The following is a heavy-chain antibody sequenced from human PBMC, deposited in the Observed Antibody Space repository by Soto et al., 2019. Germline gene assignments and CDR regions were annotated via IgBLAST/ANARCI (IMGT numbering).Heavy chain of an antibody. J-gene: IGHJ1*01. Sequence: GGSLRLSCAASGFTFSSYAMSWVHQAPGKGLEWVSAISGSGGSTYYADSVKGRFTISRDNSKNTLYLQMNSLRAEDTAVYYCAKPIAAAGLEYFQHWGQGTLVTVSS. CDR2: ISGSGGST. CDR3: AKPIAAAGLEYFQH. D-gene: IGHD6-13*01. V-gene: IGHV3-23*01. CDR1: GFTFSSYA.